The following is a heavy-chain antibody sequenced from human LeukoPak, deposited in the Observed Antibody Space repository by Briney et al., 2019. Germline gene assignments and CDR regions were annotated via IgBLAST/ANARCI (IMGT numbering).Heavy chain of an antibody. CDR3: ARAIAAAGVQYFQH. Sequence: ASVKVSCKASGYTFTSYYMHWVRQAPGQGPEWMGIIYTSDGSARYAQKFQGRVTMTRDTSTGTVYMELSSLRSEDTAVYYCARAIAAAGVQYFQHWGQGTLVSASS. CDR2: IYTSDGSA. CDR1: GYTFTSYY. V-gene: IGHV1-46*01. D-gene: IGHD6-13*01. J-gene: IGHJ1*01.